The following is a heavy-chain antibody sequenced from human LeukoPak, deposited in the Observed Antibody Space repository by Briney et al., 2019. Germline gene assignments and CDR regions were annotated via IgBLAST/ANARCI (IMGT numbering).Heavy chain of an antibody. CDR1: GYTFXSYG. J-gene: IGHJ5*02. V-gene: IGHV1-18*01. Sequence: SVTVSCXAXGYTFXSYGISWVRQAPGQGLEWMGWISAYNGNTNYAQKLQGRVTMTTDTSTSTAYMELRSLRSDDTAVYYCARVIVVVPAATNWFDPWGQGTLVTVSS. CDR3: ARVIVVVPAATNWFDP. D-gene: IGHD2-2*01. CDR2: ISAYNGNT.